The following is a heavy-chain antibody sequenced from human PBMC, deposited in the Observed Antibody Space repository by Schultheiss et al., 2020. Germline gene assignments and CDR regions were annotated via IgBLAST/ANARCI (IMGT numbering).Heavy chain of an antibody. CDR2: ISAYNGNT. J-gene: IGHJ4*02. V-gene: IGHV1-2*02. CDR1: GYTFTGYY. Sequence: ASVKVSCKASGYTFTGYYMHWVRQAPGQGLEWMGWISAYNGNTNYAQKLQGRVTMTRDTSISTAYMELSSLRSEDTAVYYCARGFHQKKYSSGWYFIGWGQGTLVTVSS. D-gene: IGHD6-19*01. CDR3: ARGFHQKKYSSGWYFIG.